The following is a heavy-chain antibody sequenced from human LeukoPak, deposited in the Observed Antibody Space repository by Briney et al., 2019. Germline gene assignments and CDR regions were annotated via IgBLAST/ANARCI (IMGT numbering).Heavy chain of an antibody. J-gene: IGHJ4*02. V-gene: IGHV3-74*01. Sequence: GGSLRLSCAASGFTFSSYWMHWVRQAPWKGLVWVSRIERDGRSTSYADSVRGRFTISRDNAKNTLYLQMNSLRAEDTAVYYCAREHRHEGATVDSWGQGTLVTVSS. CDR2: IERDGRST. D-gene: IGHD1-26*01. CDR1: GFTFSSYW. CDR3: AREHRHEGATVDS.